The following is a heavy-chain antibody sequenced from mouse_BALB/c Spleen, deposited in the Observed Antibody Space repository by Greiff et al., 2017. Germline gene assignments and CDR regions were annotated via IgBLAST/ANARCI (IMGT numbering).Heavy chain of an antibody. D-gene: IGHD3-3*01. CDR1: GYTFTSYW. J-gene: IGHJ4*01. V-gene: IGHV1-87*01. Sequence: VQLQQSGAELARPGASVKLSCKASGYTFTSYWMQWVKQRPGQGLEWIGAIYPGDGDTRYTQKFKGKATLTADKSSSTAYMQLSSLASEDSAVYYCARGGPYYAMDYWGQGTSVTVSS. CDR2: IYPGDGDT. CDR3: ARGGPYYAMDY.